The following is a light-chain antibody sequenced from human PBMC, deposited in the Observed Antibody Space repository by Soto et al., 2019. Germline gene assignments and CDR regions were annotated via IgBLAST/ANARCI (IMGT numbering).Light chain of an antibody. Sequence: QSALTQPASVSGSPGQSITISCAGTSSDVGGYNSVSWYQQHPGEAPKLMIYDVSYRPSGVSSRFSGSKSGNTASLTISNLQAGDEADYYCCSYASTSTRVFGGGTKVPVL. CDR1: SSDVGGYNS. V-gene: IGLV2-14*03. J-gene: IGLJ2*01. CDR3: CSYASTSTRV. CDR2: DVS.